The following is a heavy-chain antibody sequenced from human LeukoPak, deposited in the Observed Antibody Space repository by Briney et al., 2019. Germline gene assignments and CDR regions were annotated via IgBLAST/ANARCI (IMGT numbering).Heavy chain of an antibody. CDR3: ARLGGSSGYYPTDY. CDR1: GFNFNNFA. D-gene: IGHD3-22*01. V-gene: IGHV3-30-3*01. J-gene: IGHJ4*02. CDR2: LRYDGNNK. Sequence: PGRSLRLSCVASGFNFNNFAMYWVRQAPGKGLEWVAVLRYDGNNKFYADSVKGRFTISRDNSKNTLYLQMNSLRAEDTAVYYCARLGGSSGYYPTDYWGQGTLVTVSS.